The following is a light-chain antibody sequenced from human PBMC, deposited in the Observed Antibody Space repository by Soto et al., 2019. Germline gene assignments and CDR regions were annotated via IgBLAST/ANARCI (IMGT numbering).Light chain of an antibody. V-gene: IGLV2-23*02. J-gene: IGLJ1*01. CDR1: DNDIGTYNL. CDR2: DVS. CDR3: CSYGGSRPYV. Sequence: QSALTQPASVSGSPGQSITISCTGTDNDIGTYNLVSWYQQCPGTAPKVIIFDVSNRPSGVSSRFSGSKSGSTASLTISALQAEDEADYFCCSYGGSRPYVFGTGTKGTVL.